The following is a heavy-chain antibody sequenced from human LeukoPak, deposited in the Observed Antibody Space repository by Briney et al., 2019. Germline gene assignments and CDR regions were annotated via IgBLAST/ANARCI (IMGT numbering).Heavy chain of an antibody. Sequence: PGRSLRLSCAASGFTFSSYGMHWVRQAPGKGLEWVAVIWYDGSNKYYADSVKGRFTISRDNSKHTLYLQMNSLRAEDTAVYYCASGAGRFDYWGQGTLVTVSS. CDR3: ASGAGRFDY. D-gene: IGHD1-26*01. CDR1: GFTFSSYG. CDR2: IWYDGSNK. J-gene: IGHJ4*02. V-gene: IGHV3-33*01.